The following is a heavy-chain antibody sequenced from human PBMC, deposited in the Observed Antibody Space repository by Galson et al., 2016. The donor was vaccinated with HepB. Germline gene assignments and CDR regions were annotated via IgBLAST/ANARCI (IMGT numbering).Heavy chain of an antibody. CDR3: AKEAVTGTPFDY. J-gene: IGHJ4*02. CDR1: GYTFTDYY. Sequence: CKASGYTFTDYYLHWVRQAPGQGLEWMGWINPKSGGTTYAQKFQGWVTMTRDTSISTAYLEVTRLKSDDTAVYYCAKEAVTGTPFDYWGQGSLVTVSS. V-gene: IGHV1-2*04. D-gene: IGHD6-19*01. CDR2: INPKSGGT.